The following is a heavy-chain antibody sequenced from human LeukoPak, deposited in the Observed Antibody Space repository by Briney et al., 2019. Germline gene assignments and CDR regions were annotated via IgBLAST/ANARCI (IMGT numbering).Heavy chain of an antibody. J-gene: IGHJ3*02. CDR3: ASQLVRWGGYICFDK. D-gene: IGHD5-24*01. CDR1: GCSFTNYW. V-gene: IGHV5-51*01. CDR2: IYPRDSDT. Sequence: GESLQISSKASGCSFTNYWIGWVRRMPGKGLQWMGIIYPRDSDTTYSPSFQGQFTFSGDSSISTPYLQWNSLKAADTAVYYCASQLVRWGGYICFDKGGQGTIGTV.